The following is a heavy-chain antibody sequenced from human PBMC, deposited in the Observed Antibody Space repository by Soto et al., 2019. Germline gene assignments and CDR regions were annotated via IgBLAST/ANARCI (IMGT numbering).Heavy chain of an antibody. CDR3: ARSVVVPAAIIYWFDP. CDR1: GYTFTSYA. CDR2: INAGNGNT. Sequence: ASVKVSCKASGYTFTSYAMHWVRQAPGQRLEWMGWINAGNGNTKYSQKFQGRVTITRDTSASTAYMELSSLRSEDMAVYYCARSVVVPAAIIYWFDPWGQGTLVTVSS. J-gene: IGHJ5*02. D-gene: IGHD2-2*02. V-gene: IGHV1-3*01.